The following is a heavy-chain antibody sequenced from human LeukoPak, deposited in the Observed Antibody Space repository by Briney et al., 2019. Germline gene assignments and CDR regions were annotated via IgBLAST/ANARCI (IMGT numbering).Heavy chain of an antibody. V-gene: IGHV3-30*03. J-gene: IGHJ4*02. CDR1: GFTFSSYG. D-gene: IGHD6-19*01. Sequence: PGGSLRLSCAASGFTFSSYGMHWVRQAPGKGLEWVAVISYDGSNKYYADSVKGRFTISRDNSKSTLYLQMNSLRAEDTAVYYCATDSSGWFYFDYWGQGTLVTVSS. CDR2: ISYDGSNK. CDR3: ATDSSGWFYFDY.